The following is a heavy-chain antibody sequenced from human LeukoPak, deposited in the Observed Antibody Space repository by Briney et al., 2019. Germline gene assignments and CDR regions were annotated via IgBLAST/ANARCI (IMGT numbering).Heavy chain of an antibody. V-gene: IGHV4-39*02. CDR1: GGSISSYY. Sequence: SETLSLTCTVSGGSISSYYWGWIRQPPGKGLEWIGSIYYSGSTYYNPSLKSRVTISVDTSKNQFSLKLSSVTAADTAVYYCATEGSGWYYFDYWGQGTLVTVSS. J-gene: IGHJ4*02. D-gene: IGHD6-19*01. CDR3: ATEGSGWYYFDY. CDR2: IYYSGST.